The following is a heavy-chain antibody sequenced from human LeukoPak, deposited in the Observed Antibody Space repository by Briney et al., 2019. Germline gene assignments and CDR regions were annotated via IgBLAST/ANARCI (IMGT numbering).Heavy chain of an antibody. V-gene: IGHV3-23*01. J-gene: IGHJ4*02. CDR1: GFTFSSCA. CDR2: ISGSGGST. D-gene: IGHD4-17*01. Sequence: PGGSLRLSCAASGFTFSSCAMSWVRQAPGKGLEWVSAISGSGGSTYYADSVKGRFTISRDNSKNMLYLQMNSLRSEDTAVYYCAKSRQMTTVTPFDYWGQGTLVTVSS. CDR3: AKSRQMTTVTPFDY.